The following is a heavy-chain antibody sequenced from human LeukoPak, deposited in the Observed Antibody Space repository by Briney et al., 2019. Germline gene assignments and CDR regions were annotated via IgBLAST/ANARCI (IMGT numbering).Heavy chain of an antibody. V-gene: IGHV3-74*01. J-gene: IGHJ4*02. D-gene: IGHD6-13*01. CDR3: ARAFIAAAGTDY. CDR1: GFTFSSYW. CDR2: INSDGSST. Sequence: GGSLRLSCAASGFTFSSYWMHWVRQAPGKGLVWVSRINSDGSSTSYADSVKGRFTISRDNAKNTLYLRMNSLRAEDTAVYYCARAFIAAAGTDYWGQGTLVTVSS.